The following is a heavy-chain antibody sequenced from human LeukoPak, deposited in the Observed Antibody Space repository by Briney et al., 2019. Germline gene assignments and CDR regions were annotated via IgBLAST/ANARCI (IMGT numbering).Heavy chain of an antibody. J-gene: IGHJ2*01. D-gene: IGHD6-19*01. CDR1: GGSIRSYY. CDR3: ARDEGNGWPLGWHFDH. CDR2: IYYSGNT. V-gene: IGHV4-59*01. Sequence: SETLSLTCTVSGGSIRSYYWSWIRQPPGKGLEWIGYIYYSGNTDSNPSLKSRATISVDTSKSQFSLKLTSVTAADTAVYFCARDEGNGWPLGWHFDHWGRGTLVTVSS.